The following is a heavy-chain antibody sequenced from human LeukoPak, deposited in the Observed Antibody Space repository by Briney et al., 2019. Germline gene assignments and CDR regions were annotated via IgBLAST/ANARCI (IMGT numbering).Heavy chain of an antibody. J-gene: IGHJ3*02. CDR1: GFTFSSYG. V-gene: IGHV3-33*01. D-gene: IGHD1-1*01. Sequence: GGSLRLSCAASGFTFSSYGMHWVRQAPGKGLEWVAVIWCDGSNKYYADSVKGRFTISRDNSKNTLYLQMNSLRAEDTAVYYCARLKGPELERRGAFDIWGQGTMVTVSS. CDR2: IWCDGSNK. CDR3: ARLKGPELERRGAFDI.